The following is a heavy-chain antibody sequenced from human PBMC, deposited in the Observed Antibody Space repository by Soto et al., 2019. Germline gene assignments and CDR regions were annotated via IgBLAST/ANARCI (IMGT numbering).Heavy chain of an antibody. Sequence: GESLKISCKGSGYSFTSYWISWVRQMPGKGLEWMGRIDPSDSYTNYSPSFQGHVTISADKSISTAYLQWSSLKASDTAMYYCARQRDHDSSGYYFPPRYYGMDVWGQGTTVTVSS. CDR2: IDPSDSYT. V-gene: IGHV5-10-1*01. CDR1: GYSFTSYW. CDR3: ARQRDHDSSGYYFPPRYYGMDV. J-gene: IGHJ6*02. D-gene: IGHD3-22*01.